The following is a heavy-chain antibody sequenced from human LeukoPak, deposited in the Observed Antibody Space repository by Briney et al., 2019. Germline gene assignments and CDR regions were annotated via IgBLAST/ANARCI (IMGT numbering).Heavy chain of an antibody. CDR1: GFTFSSYG. CDR2: ISYDGSNK. CDR3: AKEFYYDGRVYYNYFDY. V-gene: IGHV3-30*18. J-gene: IGHJ4*02. D-gene: IGHD3-22*01. Sequence: GGSLRLSCAASGFTFSSYGMHWVRQAPGKGLEWVAVISYDGSNKYYADSVKGRFTISRDNSKNTLYLQMNSLRAEDTAVYYWAKEFYYDGRVYYNYFDYWGQGTLVTVSS.